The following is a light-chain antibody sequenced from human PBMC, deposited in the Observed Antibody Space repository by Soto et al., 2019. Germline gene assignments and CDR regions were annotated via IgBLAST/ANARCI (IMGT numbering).Light chain of an antibody. CDR2: DAS. CDR1: QSVSSY. CDR3: QQRSNWPPWT. J-gene: IGKJ1*01. Sequence: ESVLRQSPATVSLSPGERATLSCRASQSVSSYLAWYQQKPGQAPRLLIYDASNRATGIPARFSGSGSGTDFTLTISSLEPEDFAVYYCQQRSNWPPWTFGQGTKVEIK. V-gene: IGKV3-11*01.